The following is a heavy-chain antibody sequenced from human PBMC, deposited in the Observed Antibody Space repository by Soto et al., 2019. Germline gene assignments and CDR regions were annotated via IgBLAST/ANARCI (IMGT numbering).Heavy chain of an antibody. V-gene: IGHV4-39*01. CDR2: IYYSGST. J-gene: IGHJ6*02. Sequence: SLTRSISSADISSCTYNRGSTRQPPGKGLEWIGSIYYSGSTYYNPSLKSRVTISVDTSKNQFSLKLSSVTAADTAVYYCARHTQKAVAASYGMDVWGQGTTVT. CDR3: ARHTQKAVAASYGMDV. D-gene: IGHD6-19*01. CDR1: SADISSCTYN.